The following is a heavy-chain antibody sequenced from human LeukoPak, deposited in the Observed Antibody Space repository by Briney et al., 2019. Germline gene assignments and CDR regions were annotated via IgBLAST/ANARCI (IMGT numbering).Heavy chain of an antibody. CDR1: GFTFISYS. J-gene: IGHJ3*01. CDR3: AREGTVRDIVVVPAAIADGAFDL. CDR2: ISISSRYI. V-gene: IGHV3-21*01. D-gene: IGHD2-2*01. Sequence: GGSPRLSCAASGFTFISYSMNWVRQAPGKGLEWVSSISISSRYIYYADSVKGRFTISRDNAKNSLYLQMNSLRPEDTAVYYCAREGTVRDIVVVPAAIADGAFDLWGQGTMVTVSS.